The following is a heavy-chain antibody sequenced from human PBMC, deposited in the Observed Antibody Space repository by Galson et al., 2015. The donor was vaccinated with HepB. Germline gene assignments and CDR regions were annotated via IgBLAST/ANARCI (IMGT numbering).Heavy chain of an antibody. D-gene: IGHD2-2*01. V-gene: IGHV3-33*01. CDR2: IWYDGSNK. J-gene: IGHJ6*03. CDR1: GFTFSTYG. Sequence: SLRLSCAASGFTFSTYGMHWVRQAPGKGLEWVAVIWYDGSNKYYADSVKGRFTVSRDNSKNTLDLQMNSLRAEDTAVYYCAREGRYCTSTSCSLIYYYHYMDVWGKGTTVTVSS. CDR3: AREGRYCTSTSCSLIYYYHYMDV.